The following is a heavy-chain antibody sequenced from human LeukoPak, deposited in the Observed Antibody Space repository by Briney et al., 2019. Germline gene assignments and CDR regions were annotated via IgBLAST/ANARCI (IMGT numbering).Heavy chain of an antibody. CDR2: IKQDGSEK. Sequence: GGSLRLSCAASGFTFSSYWMSCVRQAPGKGLEGVANIKQDGSEKYYVDSVKGRFTISRDNARNSLYLQMNSLRAEDTAVYYCARDSLYDSSGYSPKFDYWGQGTLVTVSS. CDR3: ARDSLYDSSGYSPKFDY. V-gene: IGHV3-7*01. CDR1: GFTFSSYW. D-gene: IGHD3-22*01. J-gene: IGHJ4*02.